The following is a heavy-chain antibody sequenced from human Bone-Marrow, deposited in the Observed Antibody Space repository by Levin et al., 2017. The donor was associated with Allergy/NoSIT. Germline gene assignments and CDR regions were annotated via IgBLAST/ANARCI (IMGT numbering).Heavy chain of an antibody. D-gene: IGHD2-15*01. CDR3: ARQLAMVTYSGNFDS. Sequence: LSQTLSLTCAVSEDSISSTSHYWAWIRQPPGKGLEWIGSVYHSGTAYYNPSLKSRVTMSIDKSKNQFYLRLTSVTAADTAVYFCARQLAMVTYSGNFDSWGQGALVTVSS. J-gene: IGHJ4*02. CDR1: EDSISSTSHY. V-gene: IGHV4-39*01. CDR2: VYHSGTA.